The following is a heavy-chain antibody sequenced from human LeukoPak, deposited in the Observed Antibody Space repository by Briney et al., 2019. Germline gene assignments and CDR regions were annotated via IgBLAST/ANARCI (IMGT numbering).Heavy chain of an antibody. D-gene: IGHD4-17*01. J-gene: IGHJ4*02. CDR1: GFTFSSYA. CDR3: ARDASPYGDYVRYYFDY. V-gene: IGHV3-30-3*01. Sequence: GGSLRLSCAASGFTFSSYAMHWARQAPGKGLEWVAVISYDGSNKYHADSVKGRFTISRDNSKNTLYLQMNSLRAEDTAVYYCARDASPYGDYVRYYFDYWGQGTLVTVSS. CDR2: ISYDGSNK.